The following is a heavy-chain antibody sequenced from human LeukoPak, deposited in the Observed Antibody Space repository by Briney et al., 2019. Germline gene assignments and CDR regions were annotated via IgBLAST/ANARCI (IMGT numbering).Heavy chain of an antibody. CDR1: GASISGYY. CDR3: ARWRTTEGYYYGMDV. J-gene: IGHJ6*02. V-gene: IGHV4-59*13. CDR2: IYYSGST. Sequence: SETLSLTCTVSGASISGYYGAWFRSPPGKGREGIGYIYYSGSTNYNPSLKSRVTISVDTSKNQFSLKLSSVTAADTAVYYCARWRTTEGYYYGMDVWGQGTTVTVSS. D-gene: IGHD1-1*01.